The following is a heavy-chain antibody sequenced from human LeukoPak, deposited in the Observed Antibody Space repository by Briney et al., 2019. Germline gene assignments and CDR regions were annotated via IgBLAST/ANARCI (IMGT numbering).Heavy chain of an antibody. CDR2: ISGSGHDI. V-gene: IGHV3-11*04. CDR3: TRDPRHFDS. CDR1: GFTFDDYA. J-gene: IGHJ5*01. Sequence: PGGSLRLSCAASGFTFDDYAMHWVRQAPGKGVEWVAYISGSGHDINYSDSVKGRFTISRDNAKNSLYLQMSSLRVEDTAVYYCTRDPRHFDSCGQGTLVTVSS. D-gene: IGHD6-6*01.